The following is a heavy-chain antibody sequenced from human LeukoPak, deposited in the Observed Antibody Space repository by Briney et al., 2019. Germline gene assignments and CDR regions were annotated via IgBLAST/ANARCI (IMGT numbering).Heavy chain of an antibody. Sequence: PSETLSLTCTVSGGSISSGDYYWSWIRQPPGKGLEWIGYIYYSGSTYYNPSLKSRVTISVDTSKNQFSLKLSSVTAADTAVYYCARDTHTLSSYDYYGMDVWGQGTTVAVSS. CDR1: GGSISSGDYY. D-gene: IGHD2-21*01. CDR2: IYYSGST. CDR3: ARDTHTLSSYDYYGMDV. V-gene: IGHV4-30-4*01. J-gene: IGHJ6*02.